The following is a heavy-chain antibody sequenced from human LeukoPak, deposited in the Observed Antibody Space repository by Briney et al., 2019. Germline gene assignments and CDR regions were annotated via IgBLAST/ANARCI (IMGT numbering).Heavy chain of an antibody. CDR1: GFTFSSYW. J-gene: IGHJ4*02. Sequence: PGGSLRLSCVASGFTFSSYWMIWVRQAPGKGLEWVANIKQDGSEKYYVDSVKGRFTISRDNRKNSLYLQMNSLRADDTAVYYCARDPYFGDGDYRGQGTLVTVSS. CDR3: ARDPYFGDGDY. V-gene: IGHV3-7*03. D-gene: IGHD4-17*01. CDR2: IKQDGSEK.